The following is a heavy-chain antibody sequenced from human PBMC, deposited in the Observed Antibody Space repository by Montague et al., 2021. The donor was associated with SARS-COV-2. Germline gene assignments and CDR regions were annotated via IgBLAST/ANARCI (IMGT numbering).Heavy chain of an antibody. CDR1: GFRFSDYT. CDR2: ISSGKSYI. Sequence: SLRLSCAASGFRFSDYTMNWVRQPPGKGLDWVSSISSGKSYIYYAGSVKGRFTISRDNAENSLFLQMNSLRADDTGVYYCVRVGATGELDSWGQGALVVVSS. CDR3: VRVGATGELDS. J-gene: IGHJ4*02. D-gene: IGHD7-27*01. V-gene: IGHV3-21*01.